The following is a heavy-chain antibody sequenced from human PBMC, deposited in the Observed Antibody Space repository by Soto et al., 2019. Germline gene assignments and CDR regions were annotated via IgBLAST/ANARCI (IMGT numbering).Heavy chain of an antibody. CDR3: AKERTAMVQGY. CDR2: ISYDGSDK. V-gene: IGHV3-30*18. CDR1: GFTFRSYG. J-gene: IGHJ4*02. Sequence: GGSLRLSCAASGFTFRSYGMHWVRQAPGKGLEWVAVISYDGSDKYYADSVKGRFTISRDNSKNTLYLQMNSLRAEDTAVYYCAKERTAMVQGYWGQGTLVTVSS. D-gene: IGHD5-18*01.